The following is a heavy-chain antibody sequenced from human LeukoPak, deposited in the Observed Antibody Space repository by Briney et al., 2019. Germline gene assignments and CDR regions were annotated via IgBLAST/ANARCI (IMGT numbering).Heavy chain of an antibody. V-gene: IGHV3-9*01. D-gene: IGHD1-26*01. Sequence: PGRSLRLSCAGSGFTFDDYAMHWVRQATGKGLEWVSGISWRSGRIGYADSVKGRFTISRDNAKNSLYLQMNSLRPEDTALYYCAKGKGGGYYEDGFDIWGQGTMVTVS. CDR2: ISWRSGRI. CDR1: GFTFDDYA. CDR3: AKGKGGGYYEDGFDI. J-gene: IGHJ3*02.